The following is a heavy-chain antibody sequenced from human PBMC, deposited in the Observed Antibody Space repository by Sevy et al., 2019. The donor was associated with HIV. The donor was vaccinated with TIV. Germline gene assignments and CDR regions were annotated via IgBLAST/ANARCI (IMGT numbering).Heavy chain of an antibody. CDR1: GFTFSDHY. Sequence: GGSLRLSCTASGFTFSDHYMSWIRQAPGKGLEWISHISTSGGTIFYADSVKGRFTVSRDNVRSKSSRYLQMDGLRAEDTAIYYCARHDYVSTYWYFDLWGRGTLVTVSS. D-gene: IGHD3-16*01. J-gene: IGHJ2*01. CDR3: ARHDYVSTYWYFDL. V-gene: IGHV3-11*01. CDR2: ISTSGGTI.